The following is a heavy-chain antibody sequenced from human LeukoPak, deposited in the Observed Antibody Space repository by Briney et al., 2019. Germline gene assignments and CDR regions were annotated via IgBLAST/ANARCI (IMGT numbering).Heavy chain of an antibody. V-gene: IGHV3-23*05. CDR2: IDISGGAI. J-gene: IGHJ4*02. CDR3: ANEIRPNDY. D-gene: IGHD3-16*01. Sequence: PGESLRLSCVASGFPFSSHAMCWVRQAPGKGLEWVSSIDISGGAIWYADSVRGRFTISRDNSKNTLYLQMTSLRVEDTALYYCANEIRPNDYWGQGTLVSVSS. CDR1: GFPFSSHA.